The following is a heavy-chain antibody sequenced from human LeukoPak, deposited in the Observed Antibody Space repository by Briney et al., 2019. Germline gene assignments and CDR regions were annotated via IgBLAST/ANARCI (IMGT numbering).Heavy chain of an antibody. CDR3: ARYRPGRPMYYFDY. V-gene: IGHV4-39*01. Sequence: SETLSLTCTVSGGSISSSSYYWGWNRQPQGKGLEWIGSIYYSGSTYYNPSIKSRFTISVDTTKNQFSLKLSSVTAADAAVYYCARYRPGRPMYYFDYWGQGTLVTVSS. J-gene: IGHJ4*02. CDR2: IYYSGST. CDR1: GGSISSSSYY.